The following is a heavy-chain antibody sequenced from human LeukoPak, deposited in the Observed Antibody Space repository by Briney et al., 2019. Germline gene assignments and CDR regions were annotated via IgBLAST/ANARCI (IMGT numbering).Heavy chain of an antibody. Sequence: AASVKVSCKASGGTFSSYAISWVRQAPGQGLEWMGGIIPIFGTANYAQKFQGRVTITADESTSTAYMELSSLRSEDTAVYYCARDSEDVSGSYYYYYYYMDVWGKGTTAAVSS. D-gene: IGHD1-26*01. CDR2: IIPIFGTA. J-gene: IGHJ6*03. V-gene: IGHV1-69*01. CDR1: GGTFSSYA. CDR3: ARDSEDVSGSYYYYYYYMDV.